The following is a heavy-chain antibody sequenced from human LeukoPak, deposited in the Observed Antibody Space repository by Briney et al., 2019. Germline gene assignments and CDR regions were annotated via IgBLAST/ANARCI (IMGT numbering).Heavy chain of an antibody. CDR2: IRSRAYGGTT. CDR3: TRDLGWYSSSSGY. J-gene: IGHJ4*02. Sequence: PGGSLRLSCTASGFTFGDYAMSWFRQAPGKGLEWVGFIRSRAYGGTTEYAASVRGRFTISRDDSKSIAYLQMNSLKTEDTAVYYCTRDLGWYSSSSGYWGQGTLVTVSS. D-gene: IGHD6-6*01. CDR1: GFTFGDYA. V-gene: IGHV3-49*03.